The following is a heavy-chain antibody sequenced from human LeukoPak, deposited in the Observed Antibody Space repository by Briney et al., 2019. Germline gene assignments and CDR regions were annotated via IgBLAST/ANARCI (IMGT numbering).Heavy chain of an antibody. V-gene: IGHV4-59*11. CDR2: IYYSGST. J-gene: IGHJ4*02. Sequence: PSETLSLICTVSGGSISSHYWNWIRQPPGKGLEWIGYIYYSGSTNYNPSLKSRVTISLDTSKSQFSLRLSSVTAADTAVYYCAREGSRWVDFDYWGQGTLVTVSS. CDR1: GGSISSHY. CDR3: AREGSRWVDFDY. D-gene: IGHD1-26*01.